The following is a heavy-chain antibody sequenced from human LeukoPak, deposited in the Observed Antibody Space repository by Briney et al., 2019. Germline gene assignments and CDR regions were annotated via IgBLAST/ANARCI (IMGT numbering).Heavy chain of an antibody. V-gene: IGHV3-23*01. CDR3: ARGRGHPRARLWLLYAYYYMDV. J-gene: IGHJ6*03. Sequence: GGSLRLSCAASGFTFSSYGMSWVRQAPGKGLEWVSAISGSGGSTYYAGSVKGRFTISRDNSKNTLYLQMNSLRAEDTAVYYCARGRGHPRARLWLLYAYYYMDVWGKGTTVTISS. D-gene: IGHD5-18*01. CDR1: GFTFSSYG. CDR2: ISGSGGST.